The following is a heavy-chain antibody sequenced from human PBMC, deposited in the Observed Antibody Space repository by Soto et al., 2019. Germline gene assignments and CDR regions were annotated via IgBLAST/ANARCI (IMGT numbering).Heavy chain of an antibody. D-gene: IGHD5-12*01. V-gene: IGHV4-31*03. CDR1: GGSISSGGYY. J-gene: IGHJ6*03. CDR2: IYYSGST. CDR3: ARAGEGESGYDFPSRDYYYYMDV. Sequence: SSETLSLTCTVSGGSISSGGYYWSWIRQHPGKGLEWIGYIYYSGSTYYNPSLKSRVTISVDTSKNQFSLKLSSVTAADTAVYYCARAGEGESGYDFPSRDYYYYMDVWGKGTTVTVSS.